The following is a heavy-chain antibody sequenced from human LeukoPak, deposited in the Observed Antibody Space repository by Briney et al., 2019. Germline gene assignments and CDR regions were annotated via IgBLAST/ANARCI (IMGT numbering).Heavy chain of an antibody. J-gene: IGHJ4*02. Sequence: PGGSLRHSCTASGFTFGDYAMTWVRQAPGKGLEWVGFIRSKAYGGTTEYAASVKGRFTISRDDSKSIAYLQMNSLKTEDTAVYYCTRDQTPYYWGQGTLVTVSS. V-gene: IGHV3-49*04. CDR2: IRSKAYGGTT. CDR1: GFTFGDYA. CDR3: TRDQTPYY.